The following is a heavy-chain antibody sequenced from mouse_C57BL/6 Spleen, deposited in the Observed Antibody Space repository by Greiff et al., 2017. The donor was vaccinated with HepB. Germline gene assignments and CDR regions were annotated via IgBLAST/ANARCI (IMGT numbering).Heavy chain of an antibody. Sequence: EVQLQQSGPELVKPGASVKMSCKASGYTFTDYNMHWVKQSHGKSLEWIGYINPNNGGTSYNQKFKGKATLTVNKSSSTAYMELRSLTSEDSAVYYCAREGESLADYYYAMDYWGQGTSVTVSS. J-gene: IGHJ4*01. V-gene: IGHV1-22*01. CDR1: GYTFTDYN. CDR2: INPNNGGT. CDR3: AREGESLADYYYAMDY. D-gene: IGHD1-1*01.